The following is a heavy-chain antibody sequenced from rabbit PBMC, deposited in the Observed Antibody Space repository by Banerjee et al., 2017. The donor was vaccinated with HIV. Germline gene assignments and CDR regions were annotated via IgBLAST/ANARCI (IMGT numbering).Heavy chain of an antibody. CDR1: GFSFSRSYD. Sequence: QEQLVEFGGNLVKPESSLTLPCTASGFSFSRSYDMCWVRQAPGKGLEWIRRVVPDDGSTYYASWVSGRFTVSKTSATTVTLQMPSLTVADTATYFCAIYGGSAWYNLWGQGTLVS. CDR2: VVPDDGST. CDR3: AIYGGSAWYNL. J-gene: IGHJ4*01. D-gene: IGHD4-2*01. V-gene: IGHV1S45*01.